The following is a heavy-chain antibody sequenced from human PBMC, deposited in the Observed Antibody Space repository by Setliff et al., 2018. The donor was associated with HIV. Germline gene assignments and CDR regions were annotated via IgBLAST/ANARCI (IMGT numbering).Heavy chain of an antibody. CDR2: ISVKNGNT. CDR3: ARDPGYKSTWYGVFDI. Sequence: ASVKVSCKASGYTFISYGVSWVRQAPGQGLEWMGWISVKNGNTNYAQKFQGRVTMTTDTSTSTAYMELSRLRSDDTAVYYCARDPGYKSTWYGVFDIWGQGTMVTVSS. D-gene: IGHD6-13*01. J-gene: IGHJ3*02. V-gene: IGHV1-18*01. CDR1: GYTFISYG.